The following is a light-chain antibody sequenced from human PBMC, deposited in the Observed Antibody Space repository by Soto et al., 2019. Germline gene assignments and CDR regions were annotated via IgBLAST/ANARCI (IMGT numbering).Light chain of an antibody. CDR2: DAS. CDR1: QNINNW. J-gene: IGKJ1*01. Sequence: DIQMTQSPSTLSASVGDRVTITCRASQNINNWLAWYQQKPGKAPKFLIYDASILESGVPSRFSGSGFGTEFSLTISSLQPDAFASYYCQHLRTFGQGTKVEIK. V-gene: IGKV1-5*01. CDR3: QHLRT.